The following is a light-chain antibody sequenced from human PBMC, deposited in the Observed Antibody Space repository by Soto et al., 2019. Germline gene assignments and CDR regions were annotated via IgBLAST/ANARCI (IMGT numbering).Light chain of an antibody. CDR1: SGSVSTNYC. V-gene: IGLV8-61*01. CDR2: NTN. J-gene: IGLJ2*01. Sequence: QTVVTQEPSFSVSPGGTVTLTCGLSSGSVSTNYCPSWYQQTPGQTPRTLVYNTNIRSSGVPDRFSGSILGNKAALTITGAQADDESDYYCVLYMGRGISVFGGGTKLTVL. CDR3: VLYMGRGISV.